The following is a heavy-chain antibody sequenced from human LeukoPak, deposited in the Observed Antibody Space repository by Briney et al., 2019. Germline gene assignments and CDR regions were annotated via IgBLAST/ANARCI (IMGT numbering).Heavy chain of an antibody. J-gene: IGHJ4*02. CDR2: ISYDGSNK. Sequence: GGSLRLSCAASGFTVSSNYMSWVRQAPGKGLEWVAVISYDGSNKYYADSVKGRFTISRDNSKNTLYLLMNSLRAEDTAVYYCARVGRVSSGWPDKYFDYWGQGTLITVS. CDR3: ARVGRVSSGWPDKYFDY. V-gene: IGHV3-30-3*01. D-gene: IGHD6-19*01. CDR1: GFTVSSNY.